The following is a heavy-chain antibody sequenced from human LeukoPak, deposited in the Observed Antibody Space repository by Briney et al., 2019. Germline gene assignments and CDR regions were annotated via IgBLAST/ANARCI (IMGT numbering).Heavy chain of an antibody. J-gene: IGHJ6*02. CDR3: ARGKSYDILTGYYTNYYYGMDV. CDR1: GGTFSSYA. V-gene: IGHV1-69*04. D-gene: IGHD3-9*01. Sequence: ASVKVSCKASGGTFSSYAISWVRQAPGQGLEWMGRIIPIFSIAKYAQKFQGRVTITADKSTSTAYMELSSLRSEDTAVYYCARGKSYDILTGYYTNYYYGMDVWGQGTTVTVSS. CDR2: IIPIFSIA.